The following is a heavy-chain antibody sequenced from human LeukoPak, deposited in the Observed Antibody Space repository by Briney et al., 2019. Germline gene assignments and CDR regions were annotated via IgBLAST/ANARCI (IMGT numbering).Heavy chain of an antibody. J-gene: IGHJ4*02. Sequence: ASVKVSCKASGYTFTSYGISWVRQAPGQGLEWMGWINPNSGGTNYAQKFQGRVTMTRDTSISTAYMELSRLRSDDTAVYYCAAENYYDYFRPLNYWGQGTLVTVSS. V-gene: IGHV1-2*02. CDR2: INPNSGGT. CDR1: GYTFTSYG. CDR3: AAENYYDYFRPLNY. D-gene: IGHD3-22*01.